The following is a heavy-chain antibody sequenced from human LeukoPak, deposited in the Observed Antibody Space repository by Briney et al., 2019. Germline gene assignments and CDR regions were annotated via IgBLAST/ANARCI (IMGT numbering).Heavy chain of an antibody. D-gene: IGHD6-13*01. V-gene: IGHV3-7*03. Sequence: GGSLRPSCAASGFTFSSYCMSWVRQAPGKGREWVANIKQDGSEKYYVDSVKGRFTISRDNAKNSLYLQMNSLRAEDTAVYYCARDPGRWSDAFDIWGQGTMVTVSS. CDR2: IKQDGSEK. CDR1: GFTFSSYC. CDR3: ARDPGRWSDAFDI. J-gene: IGHJ3*02.